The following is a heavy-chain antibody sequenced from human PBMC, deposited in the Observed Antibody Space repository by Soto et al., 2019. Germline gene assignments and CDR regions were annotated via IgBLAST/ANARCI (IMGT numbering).Heavy chain of an antibody. Sequence: ASVKVSCKSSGYTFTDHYIHWVRQAPGPGLEWMGWINPKSGGTNYAQKFQGRVTMTRDTSISTAYLDLSGLSSNDTAMYFCARWGQEYCSGGSCSRSDKSYGMDVWGQGTKVTVSS. D-gene: IGHD2-15*01. CDR3: ARWGQEYCSGGSCSRSDKSYGMDV. CDR1: GYTFTDHY. V-gene: IGHV1-2*02. J-gene: IGHJ6*02. CDR2: INPKSGGT.